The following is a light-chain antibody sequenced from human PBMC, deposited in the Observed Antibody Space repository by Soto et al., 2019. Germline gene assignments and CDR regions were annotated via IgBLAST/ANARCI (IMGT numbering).Light chain of an antibody. CDR2: DVS. Sequence: QSALTQPASVSGSPGQSITISCTGTSSDVGTYKYVSWYQQHPGKAPKLMIYDVSNRPSGVSNRFSGSKSGNTASLTISGLQAEDEADYYCNSYTTSSTLVFGTGTK. J-gene: IGLJ1*01. V-gene: IGLV2-14*03. CDR3: NSYTTSSTLV. CDR1: SSDVGTYKY.